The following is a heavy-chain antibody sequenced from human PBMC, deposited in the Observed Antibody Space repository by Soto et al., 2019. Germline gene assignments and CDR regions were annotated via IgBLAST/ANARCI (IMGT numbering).Heavy chain of an antibody. D-gene: IGHD2-2*01. CDR1: GGTFSSYA. J-gene: IGHJ6*02. V-gene: IGHV1-69*01. Sequence: QVQLVQSGAEVKKPGSSVKVSCKASGGTFSSYAISWVRQAPGQGLEWMGGIIPISETTNYAQKFQGRVTITADESKSTDYMELSSLRSEDTAVYYCARSQGSSTSLDIYYYYYYGMDVWGQGTTVTVSS. CDR2: IIPISETT. CDR3: ARSQGSSTSLDIYYYYYYGMDV.